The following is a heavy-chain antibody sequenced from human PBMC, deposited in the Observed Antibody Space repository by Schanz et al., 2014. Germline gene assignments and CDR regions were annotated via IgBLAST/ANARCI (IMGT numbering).Heavy chain of an antibody. CDR3: AKARRKSNCSGGRCFHYSYYGMDV. J-gene: IGHJ6*02. D-gene: IGHD2-15*01. CDR1: GFTFSTYA. CDR2: ISGSGGST. V-gene: IGHV3-23*01. Sequence: EVQLLDSGGGLVQPGGSLRLSCAASGFTFSTYAMSWVRQAPGKGLEWVSAISGSGGSTYYADSVKGRFTISRDNSKNTLYLQMNSLRAEDTAVYYCAKARRKSNCSGGRCFHYSYYGMDVWGLGTTITVSS.